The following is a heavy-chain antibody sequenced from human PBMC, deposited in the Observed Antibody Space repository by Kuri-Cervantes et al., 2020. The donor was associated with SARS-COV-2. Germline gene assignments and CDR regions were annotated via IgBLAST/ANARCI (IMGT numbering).Heavy chain of an antibody. Sequence: GGSLRLSCAASGFTFSSYDMSWVRQAPGKGLEWVSGIGSYGVTTYYADSVKGRFAISRDNSKNTLYLQMNSLRAEDTAVYYCARDRSDSSGYFDYWGQGTLVTVSS. CDR3: ARDRSDSSGYFDY. CDR2: IGSYGVTT. V-gene: IGHV3-23*01. D-gene: IGHD3-22*01. J-gene: IGHJ4*02. CDR1: GFTFSSYD.